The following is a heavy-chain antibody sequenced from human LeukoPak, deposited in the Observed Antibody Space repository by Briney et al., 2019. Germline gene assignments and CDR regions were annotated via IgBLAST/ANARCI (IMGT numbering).Heavy chain of an antibody. CDR3: AKSQTPSYDDFWSGYYTTFDY. Sequence: GGSLRLSCAASGFTFDDYAMHWVRQAPGKGLEWVSAISGSGGSTYYADSVKGRFTISRDNSKNTLYLQMNSLRAEDTAVYYCAKSQTPSYDDFWSGYYTTFDYWSQGTLVTVSS. V-gene: IGHV3-23*01. J-gene: IGHJ4*02. CDR2: ISGSGGST. CDR1: GFTFDDYA. D-gene: IGHD3-3*01.